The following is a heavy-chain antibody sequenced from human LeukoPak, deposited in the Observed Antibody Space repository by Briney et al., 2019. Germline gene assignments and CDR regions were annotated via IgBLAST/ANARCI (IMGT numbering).Heavy chain of an antibody. D-gene: IGHD6-19*01. CDR2: ISSSSSYI. CDR3: ARDLSSGWYNFDY. Sequence: GGSLRLSCAASGFTFSGYSMNWVRQAPGKGLEWVSSISSSSSYIYYADSVKGRFTISRDNAKNSLYLQMNSLRAEDTAVYYCARDLSSGWYNFDYWGQGTLVTVSS. CDR1: GFTFSGYS. V-gene: IGHV3-21*01. J-gene: IGHJ4*02.